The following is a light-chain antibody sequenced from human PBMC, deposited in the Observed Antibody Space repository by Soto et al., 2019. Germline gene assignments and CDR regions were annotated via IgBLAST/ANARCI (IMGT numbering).Light chain of an antibody. Sequence: IQMTQSPSSLSVSVTDRVTITCRASQDIGNDLGWYQQRPGEAPELLLYGASTLRSVVPSRFSGSGSGTHFARTINYLQPEDSVTYFCLQDHTYPWTFGQGTKVEI. CDR2: GAS. CDR3: LQDHTYPWT. V-gene: IGKV1-6*02. CDR1: QDIGND. J-gene: IGKJ1*01.